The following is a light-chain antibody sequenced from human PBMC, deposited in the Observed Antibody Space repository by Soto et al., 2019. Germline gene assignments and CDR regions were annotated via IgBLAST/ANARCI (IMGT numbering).Light chain of an antibody. CDR3: QQYNIYSPRNP. J-gene: IGKJ1*01. V-gene: IGKV1-5*03. Sequence: DIQMTQSPSTLSASVGDRVTITCRASQSISSWLAWYQQKPGKAPKLLIYKASYLESGVPSRFSGSGSGTEFTLTISSLQPADFATYYCQQYNIYSPRNPFGQGTKVEIK. CDR2: KAS. CDR1: QSISSW.